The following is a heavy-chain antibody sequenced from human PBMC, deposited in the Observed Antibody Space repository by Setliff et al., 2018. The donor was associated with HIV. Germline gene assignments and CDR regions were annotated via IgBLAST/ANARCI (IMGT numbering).Heavy chain of an antibody. Sequence: PSETLSLTCTVSGGSIRNYYWSWIRQPPGKGLEWIGYIYYSGSTNYNPSLKSRVTMSIDTSKHQFSLKLSSVTAADTAAYYCARQVDTVVRGVRALAHFDLWGRGTLVTVSS. D-gene: IGHD3-10*01. CDR1: GGSIRNYY. V-gene: IGHV4-59*08. CDR2: IYYSGST. J-gene: IGHJ2*01. CDR3: ARQVDTVVRGVRALAHFDL.